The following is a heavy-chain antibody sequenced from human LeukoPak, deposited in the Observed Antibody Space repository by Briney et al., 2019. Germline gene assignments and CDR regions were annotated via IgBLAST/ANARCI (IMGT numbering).Heavy chain of an antibody. Sequence: GGSLRLSCAASGFTFSSYGMHWVRQAPGKGLEWVAFIRYDGSNKYYADSVKGRFTISRDNSKNTLYLQMNSLRAEDTAVYYCAKVGSPDIVVVPAAPAFDYWGQRTLVTVSS. D-gene: IGHD2-2*01. J-gene: IGHJ4*02. CDR3: AKVGSPDIVVVPAAPAFDY. V-gene: IGHV3-30*02. CDR2: IRYDGSNK. CDR1: GFTFSSYG.